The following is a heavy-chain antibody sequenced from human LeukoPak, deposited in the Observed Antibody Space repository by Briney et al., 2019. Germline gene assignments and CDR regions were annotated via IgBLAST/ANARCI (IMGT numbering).Heavy chain of an antibody. V-gene: IGHV1-2*02. CDR3: TREDY. J-gene: IGHJ4*02. Sequence: GASVKVSCEASGYTFTDYYLHWVRQAPGQGLEWMGWIHPNTGDTTYAQKFQGRVTMTRDTSISTAYMELSRLTSDDTAIYYCTREDYWAQGTLVTVSS. CDR1: GYTFTDYY. CDR2: IHPNTGDT.